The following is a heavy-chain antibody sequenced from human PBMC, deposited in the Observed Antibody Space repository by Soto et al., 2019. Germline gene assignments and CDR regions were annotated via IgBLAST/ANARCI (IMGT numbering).Heavy chain of an antibody. CDR1: GFIFGNYA. Sequence: GGSLRLSCAASGFIFGNYAMSWVRQAPGKGLEWVSFISGSDDSTYYADSVKGRFTISRDNSKNTLYLQMYSLRAEDTAIYYCVKDRSMGAGSYSYFDSWGQGALVTVSS. CDR3: VKDRSMGAGSYSYFDS. CDR2: ISGSDDST. V-gene: IGHV3-23*01. D-gene: IGHD1-26*01. J-gene: IGHJ4*02.